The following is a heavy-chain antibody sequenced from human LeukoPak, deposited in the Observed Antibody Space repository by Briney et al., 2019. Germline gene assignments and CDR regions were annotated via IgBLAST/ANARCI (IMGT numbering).Heavy chain of an antibody. D-gene: IGHD1-26*01. V-gene: IGHV3-30*02. CDR1: GFRFTNYG. J-gene: IGHJ5*02. Sequence: GGSLRLSCAASGFRFTNYGMHWVRQAPGKGLEWMAFKRYGGSDERYGDPVKGRFSISRDNSKNTLYLQMNSLRPDDTAVYYCANSDCGSEQWSDPWGQGTLVAVSS. CDR3: ANSDCGSEQWSDP. CDR2: KRYGGSDE.